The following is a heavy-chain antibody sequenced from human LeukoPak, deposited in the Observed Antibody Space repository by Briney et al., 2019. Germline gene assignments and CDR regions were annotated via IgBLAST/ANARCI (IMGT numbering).Heavy chain of an antibody. CDR3: TTPDTAMSTFDY. CDR2: KRTKSTSDAI. CDR1: GFTFCGSA. V-gene: IGHV3-73*01. D-gene: IGHD5-18*01. Sequence: GRTLRLSCAASGFTFCGSAMHWVRQASGPGLEWVGRKRTKSTSDAISYAASVKGRFPISRDDSKTTAYLQMNRLKPEDAAVYYCTTPDTAMSTFDYWGQGTLVTVSS. J-gene: IGHJ4*02.